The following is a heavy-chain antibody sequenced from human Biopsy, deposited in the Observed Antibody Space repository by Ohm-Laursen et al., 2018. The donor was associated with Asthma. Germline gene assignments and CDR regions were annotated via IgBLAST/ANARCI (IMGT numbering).Heavy chain of an antibody. CDR1: GFSFDDCA. Sequence: SLRLSCAASGFSFDDCAMHWVRQAPGKGLEWVSSISWNSGNIDYAVSVKGRFTISRDNAKNSLYLQMQSLRPEDTAFYYCAKSADYYDSTDYLDFWGLEPWSPSPQ. V-gene: IGHV3-9*01. J-gene: IGHJ4*01. CDR2: ISWNSGNI. D-gene: IGHD3-22*01. CDR3: AKSADYYDSTDYLDF.